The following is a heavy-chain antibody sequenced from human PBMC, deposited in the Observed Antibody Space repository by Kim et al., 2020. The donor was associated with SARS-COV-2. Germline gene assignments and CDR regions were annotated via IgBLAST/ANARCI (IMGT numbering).Heavy chain of an antibody. D-gene: IGHD3-10*01. V-gene: IGHV4-39*01. CDR1: GGSISSSRYY. CDR3: ARQTSLWFGADNDC. Sequence: SETLSLTCTVSGGSISSSRYYWGWVRPPPGKGLEGIVTMYYTGRTYYSPSLESRVTLSVYTSKNGFSLKLTPVTAADTAVYYCARQTSLWFGADNDCWGQGTLGTVSS. CDR2: MYYTGRT. J-gene: IGHJ4*02.